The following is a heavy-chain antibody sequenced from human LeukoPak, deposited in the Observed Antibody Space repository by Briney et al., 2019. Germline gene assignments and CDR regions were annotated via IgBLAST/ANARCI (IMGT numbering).Heavy chain of an antibody. V-gene: IGHV3-30*04. D-gene: IGHD6-6*01. CDR1: GFDFGYYA. J-gene: IGHJ4*02. CDR2: MSFDGSNK. Sequence: GGSLRLSCAASGFDFGYYAMHWVRQPPGKGLEWLAAMSFDGSNKYYADSVKGRVTISRDNSKNTVDLEMNSLGLEDTALYYCAKDTGGSSSSRFFDSWGQGTLVTVSS. CDR3: AKDTGGSSSSRFFDS.